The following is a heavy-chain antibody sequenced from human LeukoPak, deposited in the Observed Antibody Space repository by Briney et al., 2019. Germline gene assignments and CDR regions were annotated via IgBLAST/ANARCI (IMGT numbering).Heavy chain of an antibody. V-gene: IGHV4-38-2*02. Sequence: SEPLSLTCTVPGYSISSGKYWGWIRQPPGKGLEWIGSIDHGGSTYYNPSLKSRVTTSVDTTTNQFSLKLTSVTAPATAVYYFARLLDYGDYLRGFDLWG. D-gene: IGHD4-17*01. CDR3: ARLLDYGDYLRGFDL. CDR1: GYSISSGKY. J-gene: IGHJ2*01. CDR2: IDHGGST.